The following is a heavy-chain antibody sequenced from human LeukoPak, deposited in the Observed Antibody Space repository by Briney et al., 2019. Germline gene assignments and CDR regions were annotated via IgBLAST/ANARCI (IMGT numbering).Heavy chain of an antibody. CDR2: ISSSGSTI. CDR1: GFTFSSYE. Sequence: GGSLRLSCAASGFTFSSYEMDWVRQAPGKGLEWVSYISSSGSTIYYADSVKGRFTISRDNAKNSLYLQMNSLRAEDTAVYYCARDYFDWLLHHYDAFDIWGQGTMVNVSS. J-gene: IGHJ3*02. V-gene: IGHV3-48*03. CDR3: ARDYFDWLLHHYDAFDI. D-gene: IGHD3-9*01.